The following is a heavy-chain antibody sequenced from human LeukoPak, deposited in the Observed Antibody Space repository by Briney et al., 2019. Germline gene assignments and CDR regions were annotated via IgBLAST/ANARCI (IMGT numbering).Heavy chain of an antibody. CDR1: GFTFSTYG. CDR2: IRYDGSNK. V-gene: IGHV3-30*02. D-gene: IGHD2-2*02. Sequence: GGSLRLSCGASGFTFSTYGMHWVRQAPGKGLEWVAFIRYDGSNKYYADSVKGRFTISRDNSKNTLYLQMNSLRAEDTAVYYCAKDRAPYCSSTSCYTFDYWGQGTLVTVSS. CDR3: AKDRAPYCSSTSCYTFDY. J-gene: IGHJ4*02.